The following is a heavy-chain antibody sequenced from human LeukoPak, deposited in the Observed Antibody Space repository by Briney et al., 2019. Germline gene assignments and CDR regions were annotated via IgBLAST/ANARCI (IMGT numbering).Heavy chain of an antibody. Sequence: ASVKVSCKPSGYMFTGYHMHWVRQAPGQGLEWMGWISLNSGGTSYAQTFEGRVTMTRDTSISTAYMELSRLRSADTAVYYCAKEGGGLDYWGQGTLVTVSS. V-gene: IGHV1-2*02. CDR2: ISLNSGGT. D-gene: IGHD3-16*01. CDR1: GYMFTGYH. J-gene: IGHJ4*02. CDR3: AKEGGGLDY.